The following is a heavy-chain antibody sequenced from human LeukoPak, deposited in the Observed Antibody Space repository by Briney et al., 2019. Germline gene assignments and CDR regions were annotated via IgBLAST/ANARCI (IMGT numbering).Heavy chain of an antibody. D-gene: IGHD6-13*01. CDR1: GGSISSYY. CDR2: IYYSGNT. J-gene: IGHJ4*02. Sequence: SETLSLTCTVSGGSISSYYWSWIRQPPGKGLEWVGNIYYSGNTNYNPSLKSRVTISVDTSKNQFSLNLSSVTAADTAVYYCARVPGIAAAGTLYFDYWGQGTLVTVSS. V-gene: IGHV4-59*12. CDR3: ARVPGIAAAGTLYFDY.